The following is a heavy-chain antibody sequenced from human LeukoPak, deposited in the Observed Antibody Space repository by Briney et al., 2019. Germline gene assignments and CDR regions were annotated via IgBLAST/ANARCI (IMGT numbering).Heavy chain of an antibody. V-gene: IGHV4-4*07. CDR2: IYTSVNP. J-gene: IGHJ5*02. CDR3: AGDLGTSWSVWFDP. D-gene: IGHD6-13*01. Sequence: KPSETLSLTCTVSGGSISTYYWSWIRQPAGKGLEWIGRIYTSVNPNYNPSLKSRVTMSVDTSKNQFSLKLTSVTAADTAVYYFAGDLGTSWSVWFDPWGQGTLVTVSS. CDR1: GGSISTYY.